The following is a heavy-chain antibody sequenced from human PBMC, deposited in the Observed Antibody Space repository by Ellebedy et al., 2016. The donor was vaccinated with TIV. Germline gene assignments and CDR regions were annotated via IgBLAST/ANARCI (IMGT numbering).Heavy chain of an antibody. CDR2: IDPSDSYT. D-gene: IGHD3-22*01. CDR3: ATGPDYYYDSSGYPFDY. CDR1: GYSFTSYW. Sequence: GGSLRLSXQRSGYSFTSYWISWVRQLPGKGLEWMGRIDPSDSYTNYSPSFQGHVTISADKSISTAYLQWSSLKASDTAMYYCATGPDYYYDSSGYPFDYWGQGTLVTVSS. V-gene: IGHV5-10-1*01. J-gene: IGHJ4*02.